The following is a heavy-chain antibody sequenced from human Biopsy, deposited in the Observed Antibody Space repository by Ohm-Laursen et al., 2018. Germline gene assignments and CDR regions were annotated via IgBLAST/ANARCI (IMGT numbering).Heavy chain of an antibody. CDR2: IYSGGNT. CDR1: GYSIIPSGPEN. D-gene: IGHD2/OR15-2a*01. V-gene: IGHV4-61*01. CDR3: ARGMRTTGWPYFDY. J-gene: IGHJ4*02. Sequence: TLSLTCTLSGYSIIPSGPENWSWIRQPPGQGLQYIGFIYSGGNTNYNPSLRIRVTMSVDTSKNQFSLRLNSVTAADTAVYYCARGMRTTGWPYFDYWGQGILVTVSS.